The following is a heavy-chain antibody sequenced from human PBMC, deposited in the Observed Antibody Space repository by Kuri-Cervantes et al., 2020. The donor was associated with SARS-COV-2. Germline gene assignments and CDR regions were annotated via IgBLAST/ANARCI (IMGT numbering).Heavy chain of an antibody. Sequence: ASVKVSCKASGYTFTSYGISWVRQAPGQGLEWMGWISAYNGNTNYAQKLQGRVTMTTDTSTSTAYMELRSLRSEDTAVYYCARAPRHYDFWSGYYHDAFDIWGQGTMVTVSS. CDR3: ARAPRHYDFWSGYYHDAFDI. CDR2: ISAYNGNT. CDR1: GYTFTSYG. V-gene: IGHV1-18*01. D-gene: IGHD3-3*01. J-gene: IGHJ3*02.